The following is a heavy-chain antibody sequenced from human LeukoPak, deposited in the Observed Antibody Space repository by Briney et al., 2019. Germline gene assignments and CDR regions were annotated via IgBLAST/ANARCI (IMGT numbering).Heavy chain of an antibody. CDR2: IRHDGTNQ. V-gene: IGHV3-30*02. CDR3: ARESGTYDAFDI. CDR1: GVTLSSYG. Sequence: GGSLRLSCVASGVTLSSYGMHWVRQAPGKGLEWVAYIRHDGTNQYNADSLKGRFTVSRDNSQNTLYLQMNSLRAEDTAVYYCARESGTYDAFDIWGQGTMVTVSS. D-gene: IGHD3-10*01. J-gene: IGHJ3*02.